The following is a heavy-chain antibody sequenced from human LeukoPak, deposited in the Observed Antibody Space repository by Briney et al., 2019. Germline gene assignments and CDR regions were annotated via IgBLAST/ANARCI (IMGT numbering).Heavy chain of an antibody. CDR3: ARGAWDWYFDL. CDR2: MNPNSGNT. CDR1: GYTFTSYE. J-gene: IGHJ2*01. V-gene: IGHV1-8*01. Sequence: ASVKVSCKASGYTFTSYEINWVRQATGQGLEWMGWMNPNSGNTGYAQKFQGRVTMTRNTSKSTAYMELSSLRSVDTAVYYCARGAWDWYFDLWGRGTLVTVSS. D-gene: IGHD7-27*01.